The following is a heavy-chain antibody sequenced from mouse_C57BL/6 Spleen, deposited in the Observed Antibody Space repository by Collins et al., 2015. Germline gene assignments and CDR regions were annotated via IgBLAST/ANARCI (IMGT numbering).Heavy chain of an antibody. CDR3: VRSTTVLGDS. CDR1: GYTFTSYW. CDR2: IDPNSGGT. Sequence: QVQLQQPGAELVKPGASVKLSCKASGYTFTSYWMHWVNQRPGRGLEWIGWIDPNSGGTKYNEKFKAKATLTVDKPSSTAYMQLSSLTSEDSAVYYCVRSTTVLGDSWGQGTTLTVSS. V-gene: IGHV1-72*01. J-gene: IGHJ2*01. D-gene: IGHD1-1*01.